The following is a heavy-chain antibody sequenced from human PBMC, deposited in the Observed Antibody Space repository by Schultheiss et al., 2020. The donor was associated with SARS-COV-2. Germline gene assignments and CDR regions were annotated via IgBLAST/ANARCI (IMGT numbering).Heavy chain of an antibody. V-gene: IGHV3-20*04. D-gene: IGHD2/OR15-2a*01. J-gene: IGHJ4*02. CDR3: ARAAIVRYYFDY. CDR1: GFTFSSYS. Sequence: GGSLRLSCAASGFTFSSYSMNWVRQAPGKGLEWVSGINWNGGSTGYADSVKGRFTISRDNAKNSLYLQMNSLRAEDTALYYCARAAIVRYYFDYWGQGTLVTVSS. CDR2: INWNGGST.